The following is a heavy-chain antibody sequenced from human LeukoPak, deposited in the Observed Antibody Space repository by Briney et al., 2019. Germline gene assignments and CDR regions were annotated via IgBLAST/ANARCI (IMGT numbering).Heavy chain of an antibody. CDR2: IYDSGTT. D-gene: IGHD6-19*01. V-gene: IGHV3-53*01. Sequence: GGSLRLSCAASGFTFSSYAMHWVRQAPGKGPEWVSVIYDSGTTYYADSVKGRFLIFRDTSKNTVDLQMNSLRVEDTAVYYCAGRRSSGWYAYWGQGTLVTVSS. CDR3: AGRRSSGWYAY. J-gene: IGHJ4*02. CDR1: GFTFSSYA.